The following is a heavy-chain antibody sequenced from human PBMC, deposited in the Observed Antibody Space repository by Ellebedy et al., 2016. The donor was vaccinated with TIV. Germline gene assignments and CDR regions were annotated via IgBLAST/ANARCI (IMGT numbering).Heavy chain of an antibody. Sequence: SVKVSXKASGGTFSSYAISWVRQAPGQGLEWMGGIIPIFGTANYAQKFQGRVTITADESTSTAYMELSSLRSEDTAVYYCARGIGGTYYYYYGMDVWGQGTTVTVSS. J-gene: IGHJ6*02. V-gene: IGHV1-69*13. D-gene: IGHD2-15*01. CDR3: ARGIGGTYYYYYGMDV. CDR1: GGTFSSYA. CDR2: IIPIFGTA.